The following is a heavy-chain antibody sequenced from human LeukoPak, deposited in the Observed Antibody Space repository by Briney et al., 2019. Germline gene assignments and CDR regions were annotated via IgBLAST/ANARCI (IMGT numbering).Heavy chain of an antibody. V-gene: IGHV4-4*07. CDR2: IYTSGST. J-gene: IGHJ3*02. CDR1: GGSISSYY. Sequence: SETLSLTCTVSGGSISSYYWSWIRQPAGKGLEWIGRIYTSGSTNYNPSLKSRVTMSVDTSKNQFSLKLSSATAADTAVYYCARVALITIHENDAFDIWGQGTVVTVSS. D-gene: IGHD3-3*01. CDR3: ARVALITIHENDAFDI.